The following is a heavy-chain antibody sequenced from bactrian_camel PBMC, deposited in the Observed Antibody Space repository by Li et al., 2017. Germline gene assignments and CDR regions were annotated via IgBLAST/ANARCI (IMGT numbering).Heavy chain of an antibody. CDR1: GLPYSTYA. Sequence: VQLVESGGGSVQAGGSLRLSCVASGLPYSTYAMSWVRQAPGKGLEWVSAISSGIGATYYGDSVKGRFAISRDNVKNTVDLQMNSLKSEDTALYFCTTRGDLEYWGQGTQVTVS. CDR2: ISSGIGAT. J-gene: IGHJ4*01. CDR3: TTRGDLEY. V-gene: IGHV3S40*01.